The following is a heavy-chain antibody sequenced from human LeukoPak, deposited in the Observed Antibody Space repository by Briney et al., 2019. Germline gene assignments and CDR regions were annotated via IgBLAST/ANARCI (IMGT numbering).Heavy chain of an antibody. CDR1: GGTVSSYA. CDR2: IIPILGIA. D-gene: IGHD3-3*01. Sequence: ASVKVSCKASGGTVSSYAISWVRQAPGQGREWMGRIIPILGIANYAQKFQGRVTTTADKSTSTAYMELSSLRSEDTAVYYCARVTSITTFGAVIQGAFDIWGQGTMVTVSS. CDR3: ARVTSITTFGAVIQGAFDI. V-gene: IGHV1-69*04. J-gene: IGHJ3*02.